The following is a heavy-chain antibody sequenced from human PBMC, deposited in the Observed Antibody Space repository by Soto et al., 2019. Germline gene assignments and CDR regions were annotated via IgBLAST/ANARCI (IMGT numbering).Heavy chain of an antibody. CDR3: TRIFSDAFDI. V-gene: IGHV3-73*01. D-gene: IGHD3-9*01. CDR1: GFTFSGSA. Sequence: SGGSLRLSCAASGFTFSGSAIHWVRQASGKGLEWVARIRSKGNNYATAYAASVKGRFTISRDDSKNTAYLQLNSLKSEDTAVYYCTRIFSDAFDIWGQGTMVTVSS. CDR2: IRSKGNNYAT. J-gene: IGHJ3*02.